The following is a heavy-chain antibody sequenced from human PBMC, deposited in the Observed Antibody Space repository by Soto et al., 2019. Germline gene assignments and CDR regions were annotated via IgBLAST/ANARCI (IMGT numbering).Heavy chain of an antibody. V-gene: IGHV1-2*02. CDR2: INPNSGGT. J-gene: IGHJ6*02. Sequence: GASVKVSFKASGYTFTGYYMHWVRQAPGQGLEWMGWINPNSGGTNYAQKFQGRVTMTRDTSISTAYMELSRLRSDDTAVYYCARDRTYSSSLRYYYYGMDVWGQGTTVTVSS. CDR1: GYTFTGYY. CDR3: ARDRTYSSSLRYYYYGMDV. D-gene: IGHD6-6*01.